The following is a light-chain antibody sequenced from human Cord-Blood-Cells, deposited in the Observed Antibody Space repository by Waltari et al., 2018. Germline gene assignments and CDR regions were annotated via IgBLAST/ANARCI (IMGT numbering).Light chain of an antibody. V-gene: IGLV2-14*01. CDR3: SSYTSSSTVV. CDR1: SSDVGGYNY. CDR2: DVS. J-gene: IGLJ2*01. Sequence: QSALTQPASVSGSPGQSITISCTGTSSDVGGYNYVSWYQQHPGKAPKLMIYDVSNPPSVVSNRLSGSKSGNTASLTISGLQAEDEADYYCSSYTSSSTVVFGGGTKLTVL.